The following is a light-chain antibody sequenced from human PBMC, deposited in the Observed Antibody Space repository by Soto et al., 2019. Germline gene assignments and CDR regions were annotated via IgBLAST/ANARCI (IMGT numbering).Light chain of an antibody. V-gene: IGKV3-20*01. J-gene: IGKJ1*01. CDR2: GAS. CDR3: QQYGSSGT. CDR1: QSVSNNY. Sequence: EPVFTHSPVTISMSXDERATLSXXASQSVSNNYLAWYQQKPGQAPRLLIYGASNRATGIPDRFSGSGSGTDFTLTISRLEPEDFAVYYCQQYGSSGTFGQGTKVDNK.